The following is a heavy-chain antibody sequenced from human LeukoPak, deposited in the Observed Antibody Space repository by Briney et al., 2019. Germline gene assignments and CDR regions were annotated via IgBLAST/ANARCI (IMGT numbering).Heavy chain of an antibody. CDR1: GGSISTGGYS. CDR2: IYYSGST. J-gene: IGHJ4*02. Sequence: SETLSLTCAVSGGSISTGGYSWSWIRQPPGKGLEWIGYIYYSGSTYYNPSLKSRVTISVDRSKNQFSLKLTSVTAADTAVYYCARSGYYGSGSFPNFDYWGQGTLVTVSS. CDR3: ARSGYYGSGSFPNFDY. D-gene: IGHD3-10*01. V-gene: IGHV4-30-2*01.